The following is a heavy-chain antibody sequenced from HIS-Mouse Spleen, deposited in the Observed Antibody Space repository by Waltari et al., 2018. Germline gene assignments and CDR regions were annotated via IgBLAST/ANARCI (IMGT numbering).Heavy chain of an antibody. CDR2: IHYSGST. J-gene: IGHJ4*02. D-gene: IGHD1-1*01. CDR3: ARVPRTGYYFDY. Sequence: QVQLQESGPGLVKPSETLSLTCTVSGGSIRSYYWSWIRQPPGKGLEWIGYIHYSGSTNDNPSIKSRVRISVDTSKNQFSLKLSSVTAADTAVYYCARVPRTGYYFDYWGQGTLVTVSS. V-gene: IGHV4-59*01. CDR1: GGSIRSYY.